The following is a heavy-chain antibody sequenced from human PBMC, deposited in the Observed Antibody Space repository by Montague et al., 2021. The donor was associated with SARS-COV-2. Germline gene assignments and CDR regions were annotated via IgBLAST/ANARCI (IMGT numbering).Heavy chain of an antibody. CDR1: GGSISSSNW. J-gene: IGHJ4*02. V-gene: IGHV4-4*02. CDR3: AKGGSSSCPFDY. CDR2: IYHSGST. Sequence: SETLSLTCAVSGGSISSSNWWSWVRQPPGKGLEWFGEIYHSGSTNYNPSRNSRVTISVDKSKNQFSLKLSSVTAAATAMYYCAKGGSSSCPFDYWGQGTLVTVSS. D-gene: IGHD6-13*01.